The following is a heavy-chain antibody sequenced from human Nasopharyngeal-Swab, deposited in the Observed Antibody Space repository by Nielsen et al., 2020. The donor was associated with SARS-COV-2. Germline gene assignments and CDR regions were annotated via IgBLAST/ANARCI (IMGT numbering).Heavy chain of an antibody. Sequence: SETLSLTCAVYGGSFSGYSWSWIRQPPGKGLEWIGEINHNGSTNYNPSLKSRVTISVDTSKNQFSLKLSSVSVADTAVYYCARARRPSSMVRHRLNWFDPWGQGTLVTVSS. CDR2: INHNGST. CDR1: GGSFSGYS. D-gene: IGHD3-10*01. V-gene: IGHV4-34*01. CDR3: ARARRPSSMVRHRLNWFDP. J-gene: IGHJ5*02.